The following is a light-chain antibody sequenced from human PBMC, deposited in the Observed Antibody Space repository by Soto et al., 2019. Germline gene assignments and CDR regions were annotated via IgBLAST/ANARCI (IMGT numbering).Light chain of an antibody. Sequence: QSALTQPASVSGSPGQSITISCTGTSSDVGGYNYVSWYQQHPGKAPKLMIYDVSNRPSGVSNRFSGSKSGNTTSLTISGLQAEDDADYYCSSYTISRTLMVFGGGTKLTVL. CDR2: DVS. CDR3: SSYTISRTLMV. V-gene: IGLV2-14*01. CDR1: SSDVGGYNY. J-gene: IGLJ2*01.